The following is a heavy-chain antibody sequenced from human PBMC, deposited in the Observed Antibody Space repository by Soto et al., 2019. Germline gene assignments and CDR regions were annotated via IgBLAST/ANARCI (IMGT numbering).Heavy chain of an antibody. V-gene: IGHV1-8*01. CDR3: ARVVGYCTNGVCYNWFDP. CDR1: GYTFTSYD. J-gene: IGHJ5*02. D-gene: IGHD2-8*01. CDR2: MNPNSGNT. Sequence: ASVKVSCKASGYTFTSYDINWLRQATGQGLEWMGWMNPNSGNTGYAQKFQGRVTMTRNTSISTAYMELSSLRSEDTAVYYCARVVGYCTNGVCYNWFDPWGQGTLVNVSS.